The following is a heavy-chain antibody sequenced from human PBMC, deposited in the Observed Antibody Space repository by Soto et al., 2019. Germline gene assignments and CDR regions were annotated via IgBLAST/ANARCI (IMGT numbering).Heavy chain of an antibody. D-gene: IGHD1-26*01. CDR2: IYHSGST. Sequence: QVQLQQWGAGLLKPSETLSLICAVYGESLSGYYWSWIRQPPGKGLEWIGEIYHSGSTNYNPSLKRRVTISVDTSKNQFSLKLSSVTAADTAVYYCARRRETLDYWGQGTLVTVSS. CDR1: GESLSGYY. V-gene: IGHV4-34*01. CDR3: ARRRETLDY. J-gene: IGHJ4*02.